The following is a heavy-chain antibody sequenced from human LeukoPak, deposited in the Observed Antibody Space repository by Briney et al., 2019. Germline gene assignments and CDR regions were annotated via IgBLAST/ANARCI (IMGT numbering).Heavy chain of an antibody. D-gene: IGHD6-13*01. CDR2: INHSGST. CDR3: ARLIAAAGTIDY. CDR1: GGSFSGYY. V-gene: IGHV4-34*01. Sequence: SETLSLTCAVYGGSFSGYYWSWIRQPPGEGLEWIGEINHSGSTNYNPSLKSRVTISVDTSKNQFSLKLSSVTAADTAVYYCARLIAAAGTIDYWGQGTLVTVSS. J-gene: IGHJ4*02.